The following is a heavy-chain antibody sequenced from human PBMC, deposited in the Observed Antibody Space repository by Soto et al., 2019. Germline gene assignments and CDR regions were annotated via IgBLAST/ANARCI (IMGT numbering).Heavy chain of an antibody. D-gene: IGHD3-10*01. CDR2: IYYSGST. CDR1: GGSISSYY. J-gene: IGHJ4*02. Sequence: SETLSLTCTVSGGSISSYYWSWIRQPPGKGLEWIGYIYYSGSTNYNPSLKSRVTISVDTSKNQFSLKLSSVTAADTAAYYCARSGYYGSGSYNYWGQGTLVTVSS. V-gene: IGHV4-59*01. CDR3: ARSGYYGSGSYNY.